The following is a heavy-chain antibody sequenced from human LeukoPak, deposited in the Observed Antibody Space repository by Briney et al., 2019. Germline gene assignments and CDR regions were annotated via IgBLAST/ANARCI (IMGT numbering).Heavy chain of an antibody. D-gene: IGHD3-10*01. Sequence: GGSVRLSCAASGFTFSDYYMSWIRQAPGKGLEWVSYISSSSSYTNYADSVKGRFTISRDNAKNSLYLQMNSLRAEDTAVYYCARDFTYYYGSASFCDYWGQGTLVTVSS. CDR1: GFTFSDYY. J-gene: IGHJ4*02. V-gene: IGHV3-11*06. CDR2: ISSSSSYT. CDR3: ARDFTYYYGSASFCDY.